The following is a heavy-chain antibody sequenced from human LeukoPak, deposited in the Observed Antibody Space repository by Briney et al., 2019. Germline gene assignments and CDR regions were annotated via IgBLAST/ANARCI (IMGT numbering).Heavy chain of an antibody. Sequence: PSETLSLTCAVYGGSFSGYYWSWIRQPPGKGLEWIGEINHSGRTNYNPSLKSRVTISVDTSKNQFSLKLSSVTAADTAVYYCARVNNMAAEVDYWGQGTLVTVSS. CDR2: INHSGRT. J-gene: IGHJ4*02. D-gene: IGHD5-24*01. V-gene: IGHV4-34*01. CDR3: ARVNNMAAEVDY. CDR1: GGSFSGYY.